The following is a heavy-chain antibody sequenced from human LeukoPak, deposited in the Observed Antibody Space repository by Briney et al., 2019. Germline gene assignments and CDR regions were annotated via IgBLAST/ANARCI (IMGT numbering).Heavy chain of an antibody. V-gene: IGHV3-7*01. CDR3: ASSHSDTSGYYYGVFDY. J-gene: IGHJ4*02. D-gene: IGHD3-22*01. CDR2: INQEGSEK. CDR1: GFTFSDYY. Sequence: GGSLRLSCAASGFTFSDYYMSWIRQAPGKGLEWVANINQEGSEKYYGDFVKGRFTISRDSAKNSLYLQMRSLRAEDTALYYCASSHSDTSGYYYGVFDYWGQGTLVTVS.